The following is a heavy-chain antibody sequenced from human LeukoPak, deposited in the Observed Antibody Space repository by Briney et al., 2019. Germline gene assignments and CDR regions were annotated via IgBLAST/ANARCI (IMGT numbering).Heavy chain of an antibody. V-gene: IGHV3-48*03. CDR3: ARDLGLLWFGELSP. CDR1: GFTFSSYE. CDR2: ISSSGSTI. D-gene: IGHD3-10*01. Sequence: GGSLRLPCAASGFTFSSYEMNWVRQAPGKGLEWVSCISSSGSTIYYADSVKGRFTISRDNAKNSLYLQMNSLRAEDTAVYYCARDLGLLWFGELSPWGQGTLVTVSS. J-gene: IGHJ5*02.